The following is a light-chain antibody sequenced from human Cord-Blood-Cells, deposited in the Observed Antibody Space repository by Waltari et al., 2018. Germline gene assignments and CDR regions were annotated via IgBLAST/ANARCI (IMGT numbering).Light chain of an antibody. CDR2: AAS. V-gene: IGKV1D-12*01. CDR3: QQANSFPYT. Sequence: DIQMTQSPSSVSASVGDRVTITCRASQGISSWLAWCQQKPGKAPKLRIYAASSLQSGVPSRFSGSGSGTDFTLTISSLQPEDFATYYCQQANSFPYTFGQGTKLEIK. CDR1: QGISSW. J-gene: IGKJ2*01.